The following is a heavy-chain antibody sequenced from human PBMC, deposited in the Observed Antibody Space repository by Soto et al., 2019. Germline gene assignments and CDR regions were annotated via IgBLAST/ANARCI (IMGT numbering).Heavy chain of an antibody. CDR3: ARDGPLYCSGGFCYGPWFDY. V-gene: IGHV1-3*01. D-gene: IGHD2-15*01. Sequence: ASVKVSCKTSGYSFSNYDIHWVRQAPGQRPEWMGGINAANGQSLYSQKFQGRLVIARDTSANTAYMELSSLTSEDTALYYCARDGPLYCSGGFCYGPWFDYWGQGTLVTV. J-gene: IGHJ4*02. CDR2: INAANGQS. CDR1: GYSFSNYD.